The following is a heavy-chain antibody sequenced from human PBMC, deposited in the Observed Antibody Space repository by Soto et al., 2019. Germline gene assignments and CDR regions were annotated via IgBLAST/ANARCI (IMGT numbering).Heavy chain of an antibody. CDR2: ISGSGGST. Sequence: VQLLESGGGLVQPGGSLRLSCAASGFTFSSYAMSWVRQAPGKGLEWVSAISGSGGSTYYADSVKGRFTISRDNSKNTLYLQMNSLRAEDTAVYYCAKDRKGSGWSRYYYYGMDVWGQGTTVTVSS. CDR3: AKDRKGSGWSRYYYYGMDV. CDR1: GFTFSSYA. J-gene: IGHJ6*02. D-gene: IGHD6-19*01. V-gene: IGHV3-23*01.